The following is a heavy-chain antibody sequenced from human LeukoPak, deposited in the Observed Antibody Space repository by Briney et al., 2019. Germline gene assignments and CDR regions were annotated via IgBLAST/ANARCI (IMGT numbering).Heavy chain of an antibody. CDR1: GGSISSSSYY. Sequence: PSETLSLTCTVSGGSISSSSYYWGWIRQPPGKGLEWIGSIYYSGSTYYNPSLKSRVTISVDTSKNQFSLKLSSVTAADTAVYHCASGGYSSGWYAFDIWGQGTMVTVSS. D-gene: IGHD6-19*01. CDR2: IYYSGST. J-gene: IGHJ3*02. V-gene: IGHV4-39*01. CDR3: ASGGYSSGWYAFDI.